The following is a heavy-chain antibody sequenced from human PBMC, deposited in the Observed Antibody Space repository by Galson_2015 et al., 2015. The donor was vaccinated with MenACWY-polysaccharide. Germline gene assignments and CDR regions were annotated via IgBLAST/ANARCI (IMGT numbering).Heavy chain of an antibody. CDR3: VRGSSGWRGMDV. Sequence: SLRLSCAASGFTFSSYCIHWVRQAPRKGLVWVSRICSDENSITYAGSVKGRFSISRENAENTVYLQMNSLTAEDTALYYCVRGSSGWRGMDVWGQGTLVTVS. V-gene: IGHV3-74*01. D-gene: IGHD6-19*01. CDR1: GFTFSSYC. J-gene: IGHJ6*02. CDR2: ICSDENSI.